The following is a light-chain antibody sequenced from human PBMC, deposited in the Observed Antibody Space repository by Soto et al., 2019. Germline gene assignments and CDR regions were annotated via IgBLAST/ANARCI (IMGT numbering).Light chain of an antibody. V-gene: IGLV4-60*02. J-gene: IGLJ3*02. Sequence: QAVLTQSSSASASLGSSVTLTCTLSSGHSSYIIAWHQQQPGKAPRYLLKLEGVGSYNKGSGVPDRFSGSSSGAARYLTISDLQFEDEADYYCETWDSNTRVFGGGTKLTVL. CDR1: SGHSSYI. CDR2: LEGVGSY. CDR3: ETWDSNTRV.